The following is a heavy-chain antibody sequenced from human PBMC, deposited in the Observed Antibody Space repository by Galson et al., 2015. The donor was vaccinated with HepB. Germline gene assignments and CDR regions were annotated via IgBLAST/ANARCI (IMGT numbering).Heavy chain of an antibody. CDR3: AKGYGLFDS. CDR1: GFAFDTHA. V-gene: IGHV3-23*01. Sequence: SLRLSCAASGFAFDTHAMSWVRQAPGRGLEWVSGISGNGDSTFYADSVKGWFTVSRDNSNTMLDLQTNSLRAEDAGLYFCAKGYGLFDSWGQGILVTVSS. D-gene: IGHD5-18*01. CDR2: ISGNGDST. J-gene: IGHJ5*01.